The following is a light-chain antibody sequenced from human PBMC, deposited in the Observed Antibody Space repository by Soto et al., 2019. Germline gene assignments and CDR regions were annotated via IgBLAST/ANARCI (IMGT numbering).Light chain of an antibody. V-gene: IGKV1-5*03. CDR2: EAS. CDR1: QSISSS. J-gene: IGKJ4*01. CDR3: QQYKTFST. Sequence: DIQMTQSPSTLSASIGDRVTITCRASQSISSSLAWYQQKPGKAPKLLIYEASTLESGVPSRFSCSGSGTEFTLTISSLQPDDFATYYCQQYKTFSTFGGGTKVEIK.